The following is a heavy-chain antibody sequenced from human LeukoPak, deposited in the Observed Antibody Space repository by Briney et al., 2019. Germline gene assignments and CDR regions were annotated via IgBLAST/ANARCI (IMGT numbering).Heavy chain of an antibody. Sequence: GGSLRLSCAASGFTFSSYAMSWVRQAPGKGLEWVSAISGSGGSTYYADSVKGRFTISRDNSKITLYLQMNSLRAEDTAVYYCAKPQNCGGDCYQYYFDYWGQGTLVTVSS. CDR3: AKPQNCGGDCYQYYFDY. V-gene: IGHV3-23*01. J-gene: IGHJ4*02. CDR1: GFTFSSYA. CDR2: ISGSGGST. D-gene: IGHD2-21*02.